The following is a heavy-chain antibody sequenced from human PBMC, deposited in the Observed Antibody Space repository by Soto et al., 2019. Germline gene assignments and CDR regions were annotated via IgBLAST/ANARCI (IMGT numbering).Heavy chain of an antibody. CDR3: ARDGILGTAQGSWFDP. CDR2: ISGYNGNT. CDR1: GYTFASYG. J-gene: IGHJ5*02. Sequence: GASVKVSCKASGYTFASYGINRVRQAPGQGLERMGWISGYNGNTKYAQKFQGRVTVTTDTSTSTGYMELRSLRSDDTAVYYCARDGILGTAQGSWFDPWGQGTLVTVSS. D-gene: IGHD1-26*01. V-gene: IGHV1-18*01.